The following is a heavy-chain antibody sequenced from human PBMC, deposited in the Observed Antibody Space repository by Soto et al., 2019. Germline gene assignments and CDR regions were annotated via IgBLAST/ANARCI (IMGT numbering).Heavy chain of an antibody. J-gene: IGHJ4*02. CDR1: GGSISSYY. CDR3: ARSITIFGVVIGFDY. V-gene: IGHV4-59*01. D-gene: IGHD3-3*01. CDR2: IYYSGST. Sequence: SETLSLTCTVSGGSISSYYWSWIRQPPGKGLEWIGYIYYSGSTNYNPSLKSRVTISVDTSKNQFSLKLSSVTAADTAVYYCARSITIFGVVIGFDYWDQGTLVTVSS.